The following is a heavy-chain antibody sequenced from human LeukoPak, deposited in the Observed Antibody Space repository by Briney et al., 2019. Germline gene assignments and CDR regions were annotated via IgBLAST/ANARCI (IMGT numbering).Heavy chain of an antibody. J-gene: IGHJ4*02. D-gene: IGHD3-3*01. CDR2: IRYDGSNK. V-gene: IGHV3-30*02. Sequence: GGSLRLSCAASGFTFSSYGMHWVRQAPGKGLEWVAFIRYDGSNKYYADSVKGRFTISRDNAKNSLYLQMNSLRAEDTAVYCCARDRSGDFDYWGQGTLVTVSS. CDR3: ARDRSGDFDY. CDR1: GFTFSSYG.